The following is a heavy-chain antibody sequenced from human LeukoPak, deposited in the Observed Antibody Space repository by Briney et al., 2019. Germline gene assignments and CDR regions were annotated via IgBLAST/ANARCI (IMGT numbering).Heavy chain of an antibody. J-gene: IGHJ5*02. Sequence: SETLSLTCTVSGYSISSGYYWGWIRQPPGKGLEWIANIYHSGNTYYNPSLKSRVTISVDTSRNQFSLKLRSVTAADTAVYYCALQPARRLSWFDPWAQGTLVTVSS. CDR2: IYHSGNT. CDR3: ALQPARRLSWFDP. CDR1: GYSISSGYY. D-gene: IGHD2-2*01. V-gene: IGHV4-38-2*02.